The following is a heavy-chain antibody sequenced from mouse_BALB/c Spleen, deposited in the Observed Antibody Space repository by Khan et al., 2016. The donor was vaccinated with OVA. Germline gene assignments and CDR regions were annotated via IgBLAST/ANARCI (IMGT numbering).Heavy chain of an antibody. CDR2: IYPGSDNA. D-gene: IGHD2-3*01. V-gene: IGHV1-77*01. Sequence: QIQLVQSGPELVKPGASVKMSCKASGYTFTYYVITWVKQRTGQGLEWIGEIYPGSDNANYNERFKGKATLTADKSSNTTHMQLSSLTSEDSAVYFCARGDGYYVYFDYWGQGTTLTVSS. CDR3: ARGDGYYVYFDY. J-gene: IGHJ2*01. CDR1: GYTFTYYV.